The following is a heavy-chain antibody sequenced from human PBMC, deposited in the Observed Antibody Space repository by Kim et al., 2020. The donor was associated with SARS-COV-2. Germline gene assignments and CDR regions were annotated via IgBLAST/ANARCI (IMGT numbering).Heavy chain of an antibody. V-gene: IGHV3-21*01. CDR3: ARDPGRFGD. J-gene: IGHJ4*02. CDR2: SYI. Sequence: SYIYYADSVKGRFTISRDNAKNSLYLQMNSLRAEDTAVYYCARDPGRFGDWGQGTLVTVSS.